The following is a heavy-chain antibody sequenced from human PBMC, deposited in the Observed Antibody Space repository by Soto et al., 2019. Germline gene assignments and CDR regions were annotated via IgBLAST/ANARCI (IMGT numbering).Heavy chain of an antibody. J-gene: IGHJ4*02. Sequence: GGSLRLSCAASGFSFAGYALTWVRLAPGKGLEWVASISGGGGSTYYTDSVKGRFSISRDNSNRVVYLQMGSLTAGDTAVYYCAKTETFNGYYNAFDYWGQGTQVTVSS. V-gene: IGHV3-23*01. CDR3: AKTETFNGYYNAFDY. CDR1: GFSFAGYA. D-gene: IGHD3-9*01. CDR2: ISGGGGST.